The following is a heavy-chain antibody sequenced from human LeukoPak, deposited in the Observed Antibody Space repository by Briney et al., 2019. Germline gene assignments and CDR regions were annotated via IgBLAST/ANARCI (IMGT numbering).Heavy chain of an antibody. V-gene: IGHV1-46*01. D-gene: IGHD3-22*01. CDR3: ARTRMIVPYYFDY. J-gene: IGHJ4*02. Sequence: ASVKVSCKASGYTFTSNHIHWVRQAPGQGLEWMGIINPSGGSTSYAQKFQGRVTMTRDTSTSTVYMELSSLRSEDTAVYYCARTRMIVPYYFDYWGQGTLVTVSS. CDR2: INPSGGST. CDR1: GYTFTSNH.